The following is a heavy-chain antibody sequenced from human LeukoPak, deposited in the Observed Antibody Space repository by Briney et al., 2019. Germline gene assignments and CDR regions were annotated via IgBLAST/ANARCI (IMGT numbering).Heavy chain of an antibody. CDR1: GFTVSNNW. D-gene: IGHD2-2*01. CDR2: IFSGGGT. V-gene: IGHV3-66*01. J-gene: IGHJ5*02. CDR3: ARDPSAVTANTYA. Sequence: PGGSLSLSCGASGFTVSNNWMNWVRQAPGKGLEGVSLIFSGGGTQYADSVKDRFTISRDASKNTLYLQMSNLRAEDTAVYYCARDPSAVTANTYAWGQGTLVTVSS.